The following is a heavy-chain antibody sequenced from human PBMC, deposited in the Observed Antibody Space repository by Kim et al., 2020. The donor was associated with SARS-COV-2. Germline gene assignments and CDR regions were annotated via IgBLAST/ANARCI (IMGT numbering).Heavy chain of an antibody. Sequence: GGSLRLSCAASGFTFSSYAMHWVRQAPGKGLEWVAVISYDGSNKYYADSVKGRFTISRDNSKNTLYLQMNSLRAEDTAVYYCARDSGGGNYMDVWGKGTT. V-gene: IGHV3-30*04. J-gene: IGHJ6*03. CDR3: ARDSGGGNYMDV. CDR1: GFTFSSYA. D-gene: IGHD3-16*01. CDR2: ISYDGSNK.